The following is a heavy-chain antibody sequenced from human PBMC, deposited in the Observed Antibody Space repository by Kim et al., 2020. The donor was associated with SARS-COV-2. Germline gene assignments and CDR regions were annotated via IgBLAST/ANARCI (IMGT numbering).Heavy chain of an antibody. Sequence: GGSLRLSCAASGFTFSSYGMHWVRQAPGKGLEWVAVISYDGSNKYYADSVKGRFTISRDNSKNTLYLQMNSLRAEDTAVYYCARDIGAAAALQWLVLSYYYYGMDVWGQGTTVTVSS. CDR2: ISYDGSNK. V-gene: IGHV3-33*05. CDR1: GFTFSSYG. CDR3: ARDIGAAAALQWLVLSYYYYGMDV. J-gene: IGHJ6*02. D-gene: IGHD6-19*01.